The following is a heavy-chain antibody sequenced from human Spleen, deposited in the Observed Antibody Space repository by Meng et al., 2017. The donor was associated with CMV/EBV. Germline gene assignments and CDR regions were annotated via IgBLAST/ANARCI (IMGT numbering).Heavy chain of an antibody. CDR3: ARDRADCSSTSCFSYYFDY. J-gene: IGHJ4*02. V-gene: IGHV3-30*04. CDR2: ISYDGSNK. CDR1: TFKTYA. Sequence: TFKTYAMHWVRQAPGKGLEWVALISYDGSNKYYADSVKGRFTVSRDNSKNTLHLQVNSLRAEDTAVYYCARDRADCSSTSCFSYYFDYWGQGTLVTVSS. D-gene: IGHD2-2*01.